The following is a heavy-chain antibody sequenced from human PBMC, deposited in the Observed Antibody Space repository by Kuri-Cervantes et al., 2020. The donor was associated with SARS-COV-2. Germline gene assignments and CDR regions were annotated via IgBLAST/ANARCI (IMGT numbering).Heavy chain of an antibody. Sequence: SVKVSCKASGGTFSSYAISWVRQAPGQGLEWMGGIIPIFGTANYAQKFQGRVTITADESTSTAYMELSSLRSEDTAVYYCARGRRGICSGGSCTFDYWGQGTLVTVSS. CDR1: GGTFSSYA. CDR3: ARGRRGICSGGSCTFDY. CDR2: IIPIFGTA. J-gene: IGHJ4*02. V-gene: IGHV1-69*13. D-gene: IGHD2-15*01.